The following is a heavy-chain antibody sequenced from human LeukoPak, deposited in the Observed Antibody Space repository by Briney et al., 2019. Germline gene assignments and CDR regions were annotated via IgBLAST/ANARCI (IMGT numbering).Heavy chain of an antibody. D-gene: IGHD3-22*01. CDR1: GGSISSGSYY. V-gene: IGHV4-61*02. CDR2: IDTSGST. CDR3: AREYYYDSSGSPGVDY. J-gene: IGHJ4*02. Sequence: SQTLSLTCTVSGGSISSGSYYWGWIRQPAGKGLEWIGRIDTSGSTNYNPSLKRRVTISVDTSKNQFSLKLSSVTAADTAVYYCAREYYYDSSGSPGVDYWGQGTLVTVSS.